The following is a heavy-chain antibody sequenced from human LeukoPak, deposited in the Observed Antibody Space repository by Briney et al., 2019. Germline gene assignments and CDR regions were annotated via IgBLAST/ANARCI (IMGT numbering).Heavy chain of an antibody. J-gene: IGHJ5*02. Sequence: PSETLSLTCAVSGGSISSGGYSWSWIRQPPGKGLEWIGYIYHSGSTYYNPSLKSRVTISVGRSKNQFSLKLSSVTAADTAVYYCARSKNRYYDSSFGFDPWGQGTLVTVSS. CDR3: ARSKNRYYDSSFGFDP. V-gene: IGHV4-30-2*01. CDR1: GGSISSGGYS. D-gene: IGHD3-22*01. CDR2: IYHSGST.